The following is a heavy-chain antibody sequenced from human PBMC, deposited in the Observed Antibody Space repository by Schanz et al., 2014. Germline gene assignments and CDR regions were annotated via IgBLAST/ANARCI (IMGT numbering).Heavy chain of an antibody. CDR2: IKQDGSEK. V-gene: IGHV3-7*02. J-gene: IGHJ1*01. CDR1: GFTFSKYW. D-gene: IGHD3-10*01. Sequence: EVQLVESGGGLVQPGGSLRLSCGGSGFTFSKYWMSWVRQAPGKGLEWVANIKQDGSEKYYVDAVKGRFTISRDNAKNSMYLHMKSLRGEDTAVYYCASGVHVSSLQKGLQFWGRGTLXIVSS. CDR3: ASGVHVSSLQKGLQF.